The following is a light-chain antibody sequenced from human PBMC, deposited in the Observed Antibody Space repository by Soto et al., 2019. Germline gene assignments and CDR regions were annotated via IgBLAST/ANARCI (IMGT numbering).Light chain of an antibody. CDR2: GNT. CDR3: QSSDSSLTGVV. J-gene: IGLJ2*01. V-gene: IGLV1-40*01. CDR1: SSNIGADSD. Sequence: QLVLTQPPSVSGAPGQRVTISCTGGSSNIGADSDVHWYQQLPGTAPKLLIYGNTIRPSGVPDRFSGSKSGTSASLAITGLQAEDEADYYCQSSDSSLTGVVFGGGTKLTVL.